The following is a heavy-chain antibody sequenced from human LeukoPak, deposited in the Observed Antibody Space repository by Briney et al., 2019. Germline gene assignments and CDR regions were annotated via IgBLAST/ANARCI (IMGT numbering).Heavy chain of an antibody. CDR3: ARATPFPVAGYFDY. V-gene: IGHV1-18*01. J-gene: IGHJ4*02. CDR2: ISAYNGNT. CDR1: GYTFTSYG. Sequence: GASVKVSCKASGYTFTSYGISWVRQAPGQGLEWMGWISAYNGNTNYAQKLQGRVTMTTDTSTSTAYMELRSLRSDDTAVYYCARATPFPVAGYFDYWGQGTLVTVSS. D-gene: IGHD6-19*01.